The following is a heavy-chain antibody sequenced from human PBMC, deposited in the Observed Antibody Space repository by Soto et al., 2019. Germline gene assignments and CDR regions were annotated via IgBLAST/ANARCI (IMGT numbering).Heavy chain of an antibody. CDR2: SYYSGST. D-gene: IGHD6-13*01. CDR1: GGSISSGGYY. Sequence: QVQLQESGPGLVKPSQTLSLTCTVSGGSISSGGYYWSWIRQHPGKGLEWIGYSYYSGSTYYNPSLMSRVTISVDTSKNQFSLKLSSVTAADTAVYYCARAWQQLGNNWFDPWGQGTLVTVSS. CDR3: ARAWQQLGNNWFDP. J-gene: IGHJ5*02. V-gene: IGHV4-31*03.